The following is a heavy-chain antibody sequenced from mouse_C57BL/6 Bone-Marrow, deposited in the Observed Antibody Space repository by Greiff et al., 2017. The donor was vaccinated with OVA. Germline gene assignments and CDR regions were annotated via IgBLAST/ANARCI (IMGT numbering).Heavy chain of an antibody. CDR2: FYPGSGSI. CDR1: GYTFTEYT. Sequence: QVQLQQSGAELVKPGASVKLSCKASGYTFTEYTIHWVKQRSGQGLEWIGWFYPGSGSIKYNEKFKDKATLTADKSSSTVYMELSRLTSEDSAVYCCARHEERDAVVATGNFDYWGQGTTLTVSS. V-gene: IGHV1-62-2*01. J-gene: IGHJ2*01. D-gene: IGHD1-1*01. CDR3: ARHEERDAVVATGNFDY.